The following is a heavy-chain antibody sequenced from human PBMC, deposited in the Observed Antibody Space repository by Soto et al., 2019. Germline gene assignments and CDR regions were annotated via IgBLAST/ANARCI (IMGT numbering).Heavy chain of an antibody. CDR1: GFPISSSSYY. V-gene: IGHV4-61*05. CDR3: TRGGDAYKNGH. Sequence: SETLSLTCTVSGFPISSSSYYWGWIRQPPGKGLEWIGFIHYSGSTNYNPSLKSRVTMSVDTSKNQFSLKLTSVNAADTAVYYCTRGGDAYKNGHWGQGTLVTVS. D-gene: IGHD2-21*01. CDR2: IHYSGST. J-gene: IGHJ4*02.